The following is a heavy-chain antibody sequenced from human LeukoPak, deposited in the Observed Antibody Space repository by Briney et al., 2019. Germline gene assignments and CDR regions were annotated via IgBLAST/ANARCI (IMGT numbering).Heavy chain of an antibody. CDR2: MNPNSGNT. V-gene: IGHV1-8*01. Sequence: ASVKVSCKASGYTFTSYDINWVRQATGQGLEWMGWMNPNSGNTGYAQKFQGRVTMTRNTSISTAYMELSSLRSEDTAVYYCARGIRRATAVAGTSIFYYWGQGTLVTVSS. CDR1: GYTFTSYD. CDR3: ARGIRRATAVAGTSIFYY. J-gene: IGHJ4*02. D-gene: IGHD6-19*01.